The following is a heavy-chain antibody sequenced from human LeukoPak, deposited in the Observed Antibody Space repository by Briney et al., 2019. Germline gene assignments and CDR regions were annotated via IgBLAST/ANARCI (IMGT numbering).Heavy chain of an antibody. CDR1: GFTFSNYW. Sequence: PGGSLRLSCAGSGFTFSNYWMSWVRQAPGKGLEGVANIKQDGSETFYVDSAKGRFTISRDNAQKSLYLQMNNVRVDDTAVYYCARGGREGTGDYWGQGTLVTVSS. CDR3: ARGGREGTGDY. J-gene: IGHJ4*02. V-gene: IGHV3-7*02. CDR2: IKQDGSET. D-gene: IGHD1-14*01.